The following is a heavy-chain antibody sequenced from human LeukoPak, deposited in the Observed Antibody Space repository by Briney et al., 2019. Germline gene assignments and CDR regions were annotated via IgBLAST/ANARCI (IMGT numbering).Heavy chain of an antibody. CDR1: GFTFSSYA. D-gene: IGHD3-22*01. CDR2: ISGSGGST. Sequence: GGSLRLSCAASGFTFSSYAMSWVRQAPGKGLEGVSAISGSGGSTYYADSVKGRFTISRDNSKNTLYLQMNSLRAEDTAVYYCAKAGSGYYYAGYWGQGTLVTVSS. V-gene: IGHV3-23*01. J-gene: IGHJ4*02. CDR3: AKAGSGYYYAGY.